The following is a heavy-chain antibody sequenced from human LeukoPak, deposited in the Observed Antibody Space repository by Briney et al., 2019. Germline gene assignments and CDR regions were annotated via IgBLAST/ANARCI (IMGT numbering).Heavy chain of an antibody. V-gene: IGHV3-30*02. CDR1: GFIFSNSV. Sequence: GVSLRLPCVASGFIFSNSVMHWVRQAPGKGLEWVAFIRKDGSGTYYADSVKGRFTISRDNSKNTVHLQMSSLGAEDTAVYYCAKGDSYGFDYWGQGSLVTVSS. CDR3: AKGDSYGFDY. D-gene: IGHD5-18*01. CDR2: IRKDGSGT. J-gene: IGHJ4*02.